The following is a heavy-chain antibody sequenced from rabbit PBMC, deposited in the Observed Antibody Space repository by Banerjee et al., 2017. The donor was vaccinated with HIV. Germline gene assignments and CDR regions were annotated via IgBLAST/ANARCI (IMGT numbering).Heavy chain of an antibody. V-gene: IGHV1S40*01. D-gene: IGHD4-1*01. Sequence: QSLEESGGDLVKPGAFLTLTCTASGFSFSRYHICWVRQAPGKGLEWIGCIYGGSSGNIYYASWAKGRFTISRTSSTTVTLQMTSLIAADTATYFCARDLAGVIGWNFNLWGQGTLVTVS. CDR3: ARDLAGVIGWNFNL. CDR1: GFSFSRYH. CDR2: IYGGSSGNI. J-gene: IGHJ4*01.